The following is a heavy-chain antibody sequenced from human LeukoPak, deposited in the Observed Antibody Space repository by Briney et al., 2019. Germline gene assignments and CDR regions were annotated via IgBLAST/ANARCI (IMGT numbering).Heavy chain of an antibody. CDR3: SSQPAVLDLDL. CDR2: IPPDGSGK. CDR1: GFPFSNFW. D-gene: IGHD2-2*01. J-gene: IGHJ4*02. V-gene: IGHV3-7*01. Sequence: GGSLRLSCAASGFPFSNFWMTWVSQAPGRGLEWVANIPPDGSGKHYADSVKGRLSISRDNAKKTLYLQMTSLRVEDTGLYYCSSQPAVLDLDLWGQGILVTVSS.